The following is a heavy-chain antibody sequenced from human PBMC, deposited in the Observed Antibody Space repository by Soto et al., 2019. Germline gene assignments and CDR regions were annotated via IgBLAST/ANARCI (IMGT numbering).Heavy chain of an antibody. D-gene: IGHD4-17*01. CDR2: ISAYNGNT. CDR1: RFTFTSYG. J-gene: IGHJ3*01. CDR3: SRGPVGPDYRDAVDV. Sequence: ASVKVSCKASRFTFTSYGICWVRQAPGQGLEWMGWISAYNGNTNYAQKLQGRVTMTTDTSTSTAYLQMDSLRTEDTAVYYCSRGPVGPDYRDAVDVWGQGTMVTVSS. V-gene: IGHV1-18*01.